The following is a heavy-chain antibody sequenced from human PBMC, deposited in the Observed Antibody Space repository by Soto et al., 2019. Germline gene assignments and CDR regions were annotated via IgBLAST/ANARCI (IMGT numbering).Heavy chain of an antibody. CDR3: AGGVVIWGDY. CDR2: ISHDGSKK. D-gene: IGHD2-21*01. J-gene: IGHJ4*02. CDR1: GFTFSSNA. V-gene: IGHV3-30-3*01. Sequence: QVQLVESGGGVVQPGRSLRLSCAASGFTFSSNAMHWVRQAPGKGLEWVAVISHDGSKKYYADSVKGRFTISRDNSKNTLYLQMNSLRAEDTAVYYCAGGVVIWGDYWGQGTLVTVSS.